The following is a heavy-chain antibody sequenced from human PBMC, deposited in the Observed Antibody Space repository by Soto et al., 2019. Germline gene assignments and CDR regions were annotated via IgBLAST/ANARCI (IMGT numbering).Heavy chain of an antibody. J-gene: IGHJ3*02. CDR1: GGTFSSYA. CDR2: IIPIFGTA. Sequence: GASVKVSCKASGGTFSSYAISWVRQAPGQGLEWMGGIIPIFGTANYAQKFQGRVTITADKSTSTAYMELSSLRSEDTAAYYCARDLVEPSPFLPQGQWARSNAFDIWGQGTMVTVSS. D-gene: IGHD1-1*01. CDR3: ARDLVEPSPFLPQGQWARSNAFDI. V-gene: IGHV1-69*06.